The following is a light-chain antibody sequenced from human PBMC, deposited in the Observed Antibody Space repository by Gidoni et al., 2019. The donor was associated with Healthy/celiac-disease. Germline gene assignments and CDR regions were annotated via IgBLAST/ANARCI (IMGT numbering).Light chain of an antibody. CDR1: SSDVGGYNY. V-gene: IGLV2-11*01. CDR2: DVS. CDR3: CSYAGSYSVV. Sequence: QSALTQPRSVSGSPGQSVTISCTGTSSDVGGYNYVSWYHQHPGKAPKLMIYDVSKRPPGVPDRFSGSKSGNTASLTISGLQAEDEADYYCCSYAGSYSVVFGGGTKLTVL. J-gene: IGLJ2*01.